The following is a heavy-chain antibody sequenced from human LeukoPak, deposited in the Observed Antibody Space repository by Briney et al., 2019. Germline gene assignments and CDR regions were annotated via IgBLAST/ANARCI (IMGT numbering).Heavy chain of an antibody. J-gene: IGHJ5*02. CDR2: IYYSGST. CDR1: GGSFSGYY. D-gene: IGHD6-13*01. Sequence: SETLSLTCAVYGGSFSGYYWSWIRQPPGKGLEWIGYIYYSGSTNYNPSLKSRVTISVDTSKNQFSLKLSSVTAADTAVYYCAREQYSSSWSARGWFDPWGQGTLVTVSS. CDR3: AREQYSSSWSARGWFDP. V-gene: IGHV4-59*01.